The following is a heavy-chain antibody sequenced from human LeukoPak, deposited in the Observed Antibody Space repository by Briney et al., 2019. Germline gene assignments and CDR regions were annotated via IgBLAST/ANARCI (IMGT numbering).Heavy chain of an antibody. J-gene: IGHJ3*02. D-gene: IGHD5-24*01. CDR2: IKQDGSEK. Sequence: GGSLRLSCAASGFTFSSYWMSWVRQAPGKGLEWVANIKQDGSEKYYVGSVKGRFTMSRDNAKNSVYLKMNSLRAEDTAVYYCAKDDGGDGVGFDIWGQGTMVTVSS. CDR3: AKDDGGDGVGFDI. CDR1: GFTFSSYW. V-gene: IGHV3-7*03.